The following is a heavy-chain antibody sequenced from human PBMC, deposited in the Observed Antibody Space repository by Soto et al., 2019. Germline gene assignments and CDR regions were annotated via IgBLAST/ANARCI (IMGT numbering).Heavy chain of an antibody. V-gene: IGHV1-18*04. D-gene: IGHD3-22*01. CDR2: ISAYNGDT. CDR3: ASGTYYYDSSGYPWGAFDI. J-gene: IGHJ3*02. Sequence: VASVKVSCKASGYTFRSYGISWVRQAPGQGLEWVGWISAYNGDTHYAPKFQGRVTITADKSTSTAYMELSSLRSEDTAVYYCASGTYYYDSSGYPWGAFDIWGQGTMVTVSS. CDR1: GYTFRSYG.